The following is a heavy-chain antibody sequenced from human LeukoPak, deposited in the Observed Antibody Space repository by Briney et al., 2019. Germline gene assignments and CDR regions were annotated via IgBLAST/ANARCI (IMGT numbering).Heavy chain of an antibody. CDR2: IYYSGST. CDR3: ASGEVYFDY. CDR1: GGSISSYY. D-gene: IGHD3-10*01. V-gene: IGHV4-59*01. Sequence: SETLSLTCTVSGGSISSYYWSWIRQPPGKGLEWIGYIYYSGSTNYNPSLKSRVTISVDTSKNQFSLKLSSVTAADTAVYYCASGEVYFDYWGQGTLVTVSS. J-gene: IGHJ4*02.